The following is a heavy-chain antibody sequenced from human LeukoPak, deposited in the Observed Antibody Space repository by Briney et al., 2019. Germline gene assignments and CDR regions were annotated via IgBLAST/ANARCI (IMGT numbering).Heavy chain of an antibody. CDR2: ISSSSRTI. CDR1: AFTFSSYI. Sequence: GGSLRLSCAASAFTFSSYIMNWVRQAPGKGLEWVSYISSSSRTIYYADSVKGRFTISRDNAKNSLYLQMDSLRADDTAVYYCARGQGVAGYWGQGTLVTVSS. V-gene: IGHV3-48*01. J-gene: IGHJ4*02. D-gene: IGHD3-10*01. CDR3: ARGQGVAGY.